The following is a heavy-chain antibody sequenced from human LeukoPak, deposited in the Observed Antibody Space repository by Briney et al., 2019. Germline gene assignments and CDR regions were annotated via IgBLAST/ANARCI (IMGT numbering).Heavy chain of an antibody. V-gene: IGHV3-23*01. D-gene: IGHD1-26*01. CDR3: AKSLSGSYAIDY. Sequence: PGGSLRLSCAASGFTFSSSAMSWVRQAPEKGLEWVSAISGSGGSTYYADSVKGRFTISRDNSKNTLYPQMNSLRAEDTAVYYCAKSLSGSYAIDYWGQGTLVTVSS. CDR2: ISGSGGST. J-gene: IGHJ4*02. CDR1: GFTFSSSA.